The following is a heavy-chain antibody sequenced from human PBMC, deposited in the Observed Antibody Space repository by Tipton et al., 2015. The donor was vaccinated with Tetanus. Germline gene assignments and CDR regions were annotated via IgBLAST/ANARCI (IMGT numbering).Heavy chain of an antibody. V-gene: IGHV3-21*01. CDR3: ARAKEYYGVYAFDS. CDR2: ISGNSRYI. D-gene: IGHD4-17*01. CDR1: GFTFNTYS. Sequence: SLRLSCAASGFTFNTYSMIWVRQPPGKGLEWFSSISGNSRYIYYADSVKGRFTISRDNAKNSLELEMNRLRGEDTAVYYCARAKEYYGVYAFDSWGQGTLVTVSS. J-gene: IGHJ4*02.